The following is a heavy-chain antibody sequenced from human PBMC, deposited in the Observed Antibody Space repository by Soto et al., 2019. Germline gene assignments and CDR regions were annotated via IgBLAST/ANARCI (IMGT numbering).Heavy chain of an antibody. CDR3: ARHRYGDYGIDY. CDR1: GFSLSTSGVG. V-gene: IGHV2-5*02. Sequence: QITLKESGPTLVKPTQTLTLTCTFSGFSLSTSGVGVGWIRQPPGKALEWLALIYWDDDKRYSPSLKSRLTTTKDTSKNQVGLTMTNMDPVDTATYYCARHRYGDYGIDYWGQGTLVTVSS. J-gene: IGHJ4*02. D-gene: IGHD4-17*01. CDR2: IYWDDDK.